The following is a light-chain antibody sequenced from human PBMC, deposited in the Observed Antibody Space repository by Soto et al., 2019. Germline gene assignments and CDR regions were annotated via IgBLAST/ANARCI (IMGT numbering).Light chain of an antibody. CDR1: RSVTNY. V-gene: IGKV1-39*01. CDR3: QHSSTVFFT. CDR2: ATS. Sequence: DIQMTQSPSSLSASVGDTVTITCRASRSVTNYLNWYQQTPGRAPTLLIFATSTLPSGVPSRFSGSGSGTEFTLTISDLQPEDFATYYCQHSSTVFFTFGPGTKVDVK. J-gene: IGKJ3*01.